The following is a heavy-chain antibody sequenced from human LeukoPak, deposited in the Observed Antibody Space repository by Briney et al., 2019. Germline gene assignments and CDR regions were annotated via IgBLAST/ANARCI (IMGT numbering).Heavy chain of an antibody. Sequence: ASVKVTCKASGYAFTSYDINWVRQATGQGLEWMGWMNPNSGNTGYAQKFQGRVTITRNTSISTAYMELSSLRSEDTAVYYCATGRVDAFDIWGQGTMVTVSS. CDR1: GYAFTSYD. CDR2: MNPNSGNT. CDR3: ATGRVDAFDI. V-gene: IGHV1-8*03. D-gene: IGHD7-27*01. J-gene: IGHJ3*02.